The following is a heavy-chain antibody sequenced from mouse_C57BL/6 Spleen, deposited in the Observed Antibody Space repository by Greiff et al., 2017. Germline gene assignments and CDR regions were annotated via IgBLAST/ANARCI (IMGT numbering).Heavy chain of an antibody. V-gene: IGHV1-80*01. D-gene: IGHD2-4*01. Sequence: QVQLQQSGAELVKPGASVKISCKASGYAFSSYWMNWVKQRPGKGLEWIGQIYPGDGDTNYNGKFKGKATLTADKSSSTAYMQLSSLTSEDSAVYFCATSSSRYDYDWFAYWGQGTLVTVSA. CDR3: ATSSSRYDYDWFAY. J-gene: IGHJ3*01. CDR2: IYPGDGDT. CDR1: GYAFSSYW.